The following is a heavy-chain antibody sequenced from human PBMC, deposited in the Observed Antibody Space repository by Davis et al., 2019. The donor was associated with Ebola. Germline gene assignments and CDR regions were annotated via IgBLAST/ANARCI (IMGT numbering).Heavy chain of an antibody. CDR1: GGSISGYY. CDR3: ARTDRVCSGGRCYSGDDFDY. D-gene: IGHD2-15*01. V-gene: IGHV4-59*01. Sequence: SETLSLTCTVSGGSISGYYWSXXXXXXXXXXXXXWYVYYLFLTSYNPSLKRRVTMSVDTSKSQFSLNLTSVTPADPAVYYCARTDRVCSGGRCYSGDDFDYWGQGTLVTVSS. CDR2: VYYLFLT. J-gene: IGHJ4*02.